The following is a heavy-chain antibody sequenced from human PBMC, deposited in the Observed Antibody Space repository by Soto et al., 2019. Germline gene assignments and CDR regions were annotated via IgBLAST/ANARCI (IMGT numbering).Heavy chain of an antibody. V-gene: IGHV2-5*02. CDR2: IYWDDDK. CDR3: AHRTTTVTWWFDP. D-gene: IGHD4-17*01. CDR1: GFSLTTRGVG. J-gene: IGHJ5*02. Sequence: QITLKESGPTLVKPTQTLTLTCTFSGFSLTTRGVGVGWIRQPPGKALEWLALIYWDDDKRYSPSLKSRNTIAKDTSKNQVVLTMTKMDTAETAPYFCAHRTTTVTWWFDPWGQGTLVTVSS.